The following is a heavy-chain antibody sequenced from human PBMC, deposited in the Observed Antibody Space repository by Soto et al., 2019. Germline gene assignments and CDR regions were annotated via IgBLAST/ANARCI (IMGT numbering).Heavy chain of an antibody. CDR2: ISAYNGNT. V-gene: IGHV1-18*01. D-gene: IGHD3-3*01. CDR1: GYTFTSYG. CDR3: ARDYSQTYYDFWSGYHNPFDY. J-gene: IGHJ4*02. Sequence: ASVKVSCKASGYTFTSYGISWVRQAPGQGLEWMGWISAYNGNTNYAQKLQGRVTMTTDTSTSTAYMELRSLRSDDTAVYYCARDYSQTYYDFWSGYHNPFDYWGQGTLVTVSS.